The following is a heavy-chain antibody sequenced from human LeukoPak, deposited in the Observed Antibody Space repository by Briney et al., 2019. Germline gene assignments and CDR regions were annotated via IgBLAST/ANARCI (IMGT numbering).Heavy chain of an antibody. V-gene: IGHV4-59*01. CDR2: IYYSGSA. Sequence: SETLSLTCTVSGGSFSAYYWNWIRQPPGKGLEWIGYIYYSGSATYNPSLKSRVTMSVDTAKNQFSLKLRSVTAADTAVYYCARGDFCSSSNCYLRPMDVWGKGTTVTVSS. D-gene: IGHD2-2*01. CDR3: ARGDFCSSSNCYLRPMDV. CDR1: GGSFSAYY. J-gene: IGHJ6*03.